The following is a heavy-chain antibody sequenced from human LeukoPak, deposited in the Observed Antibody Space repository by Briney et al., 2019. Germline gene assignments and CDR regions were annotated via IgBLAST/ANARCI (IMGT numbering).Heavy chain of an antibody. CDR1: GDSISSYY. J-gene: IGHJ5*02. CDR2: IYYSGST. Sequence: SETLSLTCSVSGDSISSYYWSWIRQPPGKGLEWIGYIYYSGSTYYNPSLKSRVTISVDTSKNQFSLKLSSVTAADTAVYHCARGDDDWFDPWGQGTLVTVSS. V-gene: IGHV4-59*12. CDR3: ARGDDDWFDP. D-gene: IGHD3-16*01.